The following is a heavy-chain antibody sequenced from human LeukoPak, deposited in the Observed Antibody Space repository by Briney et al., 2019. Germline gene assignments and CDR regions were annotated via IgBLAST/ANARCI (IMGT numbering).Heavy chain of an antibody. CDR1: GYTFTSYG. CDR3: ARDQAEYCSGGSCWSWFDP. D-gene: IGHD2-15*01. J-gene: IGHJ5*02. Sequence: ASVKVSCEASGYTFTSYGISWVRQAPGQGLEWMGWISAYNGNTNYAQKLQGRVTMTTDTSTSTAYMELRSLRSDDTAVYYCARDQAEYCSGGSCWSWFDPWGQGTLVTVSS. V-gene: IGHV1-18*01. CDR2: ISAYNGNT.